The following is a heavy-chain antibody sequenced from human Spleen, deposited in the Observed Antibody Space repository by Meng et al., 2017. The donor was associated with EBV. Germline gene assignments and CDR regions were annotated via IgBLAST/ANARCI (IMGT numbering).Heavy chain of an antibody. Sequence: QGQLVNSWSEFKKPGASLKVSCKTSGYSFSKYTLNWVRQAPGQGLEWLGRLNTNTGNPTYAQAFTGRFVLSLDTSVNTAYLEISSLEAEDTAVYYCVRENDYGGNFWYFDLWGRGTLVTVSS. J-gene: IGHJ2*01. V-gene: IGHV7-4-1*02. CDR3: VRENDYGGNFWYFDL. CDR1: GYSFSKYT. CDR2: LNTNTGNP. D-gene: IGHD4-23*01.